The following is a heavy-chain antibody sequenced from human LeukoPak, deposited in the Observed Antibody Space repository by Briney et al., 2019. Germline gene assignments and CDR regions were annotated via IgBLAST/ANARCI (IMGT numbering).Heavy chain of an antibody. D-gene: IGHD1-26*01. J-gene: IGHJ4*02. CDR1: GFTFSSYV. Sequence: GGSLRLSCAASGFTFSSYVMSWVRQAPGKGLQWVSTISGGGGTTYYEDSVKGRFTISRDTSKNTLYLQMNSLRADDTAIYYCAKVCGRYTGPIGTCLDYWGQGDLVTVSS. CDR2: ISGGGGTT. V-gene: IGHV3-23*01. CDR3: AKVCGRYTGPIGTCLDY.